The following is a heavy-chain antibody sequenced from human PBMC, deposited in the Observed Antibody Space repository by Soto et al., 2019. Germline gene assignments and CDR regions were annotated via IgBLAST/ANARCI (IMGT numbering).Heavy chain of an antibody. CDR3: ARLYSGSLHFDY. V-gene: IGHV1-46*01. J-gene: IGHJ4*02. CDR2: INPSGGST. CDR1: GYTFTGYY. D-gene: IGHD1-26*01. Sequence: EASVQVSCKASGYTFTGYYMHWVRPAPGQGLEWMGWINPSGGSTSYAQKFQGRVTMTRDTSTSTVYMELSSLRSEDTAVYYCARLYSGSLHFDYWGQGTLVTVSS.